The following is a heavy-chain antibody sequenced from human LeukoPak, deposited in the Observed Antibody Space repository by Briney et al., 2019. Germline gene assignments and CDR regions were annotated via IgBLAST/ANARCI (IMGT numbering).Heavy chain of an antibody. D-gene: IGHD3-10*01. J-gene: IGHJ4*02. CDR2: ISGSGGST. Sequence: GGSLRLSCAASGFTFSSYAMSWVRQAPGKGLEWVSAISGSGGSTYYADSVKGRFTISRDNSKNTLYLQMNSLRAEDTAVYYCAKDRMVRGVIGYFDYWGQGTLVTVSS. CDR1: GFTFSSYA. V-gene: IGHV3-23*01. CDR3: AKDRMVRGVIGYFDY.